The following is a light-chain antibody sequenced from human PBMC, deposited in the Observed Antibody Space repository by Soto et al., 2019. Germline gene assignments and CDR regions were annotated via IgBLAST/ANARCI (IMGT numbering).Light chain of an antibody. Sequence: EVVLTQSPVTLSLSPGERATLSCRASQSFRGLLAWYQQKPGQAPRLLINDAYNRATGIPPRFSGSGSGTDFTLTISSLEPEDSAVYYCQQRHMWPITFGQGTRLEMK. CDR1: QSFRGL. J-gene: IGKJ5*01. CDR3: QQRHMWPIT. CDR2: DAY. V-gene: IGKV3-11*01.